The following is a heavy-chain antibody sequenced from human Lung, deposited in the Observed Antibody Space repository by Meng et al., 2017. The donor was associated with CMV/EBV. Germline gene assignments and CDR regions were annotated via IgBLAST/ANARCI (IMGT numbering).Heavy chain of an antibody. J-gene: IGHJ4*02. CDR3: AGSRSGRYSSFDY. V-gene: IGHV3-21*01. D-gene: IGHD6-19*01. CDR1: GFTFSSFT. CDR2: ISYTSHYI. Sequence: GESLKISCAASGFTFSSFTMNCVRQAPGKGLEWVSSISYTSHYIYYADSLKGRFTISRDNARNSLYLQMNSLRSEDTAVYYCAGSRSGRYSSFDYLGQGTXVTVSS.